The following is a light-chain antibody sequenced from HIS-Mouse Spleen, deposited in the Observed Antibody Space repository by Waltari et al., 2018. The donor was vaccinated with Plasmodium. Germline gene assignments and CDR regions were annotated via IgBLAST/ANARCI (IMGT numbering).Light chain of an antibody. J-gene: IGLJ2*01. V-gene: IGLV2-23*01. Sequence: QSALTQPASVSGSPGQSITISCTGTSSDVGSYNLVSWYQQHPGKAPKLMIFEGSKRPSGVSNRLSGSKSGNTASLTIAVLQAEDEADYYCCSYAGSSTPVVFGGGTKLTVL. CDR3: CSYAGSSTPVV. CDR1: SSDVGSYNL. CDR2: EGS.